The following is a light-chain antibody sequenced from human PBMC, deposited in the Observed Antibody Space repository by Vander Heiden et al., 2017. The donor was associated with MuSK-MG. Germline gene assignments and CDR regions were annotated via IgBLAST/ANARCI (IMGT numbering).Light chain of an antibody. CDR2: DAS. V-gene: IGKV1-5*01. CDR1: QSISSW. Sequence: DIQMTPSPSTLSASVGDRVTITCRASQSISSWLAWYQQKPGKAPKLLIYDASSLESGVPSRFSGSGSGTEFTLTISRLQPDDFATYYCQQYNSYSKWTFGQGTKVEIK. CDR3: QQYNSYSKWT. J-gene: IGKJ1*01.